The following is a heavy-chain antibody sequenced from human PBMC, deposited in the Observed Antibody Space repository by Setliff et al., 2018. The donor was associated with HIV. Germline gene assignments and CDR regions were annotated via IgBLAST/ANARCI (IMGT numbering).Heavy chain of an antibody. V-gene: IGHV1-3*01. CDR1: GYTFTSYA. J-gene: IGHJ3*02. CDR2: INAGNGNT. CDR3: ARCYYDSSGPTDAFDI. D-gene: IGHD3-22*01. Sequence: ASVKVSCKASGYTFTSYAMHWVRQAPGQRLEWMVWINAGNGNTKYSQKFQGRVTITRDTSASTAYMELSSLRSEDTAVYYCARCYYDSSGPTDAFDIWGQGTVVTVSS.